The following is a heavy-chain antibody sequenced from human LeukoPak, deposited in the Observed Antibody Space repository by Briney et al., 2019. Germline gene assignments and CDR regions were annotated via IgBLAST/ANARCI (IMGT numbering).Heavy chain of an antibody. V-gene: IGHV4-39*07. Sequence: PSETLSLTCTVSGGSISSSSYYWGWIRQPPGKGLEWIGSIYYSGSTYYNPSLKSRVTISVDTSKNQFSLKLSSVTAADTAVYYCARVGGGYGGEWFDPWGQGTLVTVSS. CDR2: IYYSGST. CDR1: GGSISSSSYY. J-gene: IGHJ5*02. D-gene: IGHD5-12*01. CDR3: ARVGGGYGGEWFDP.